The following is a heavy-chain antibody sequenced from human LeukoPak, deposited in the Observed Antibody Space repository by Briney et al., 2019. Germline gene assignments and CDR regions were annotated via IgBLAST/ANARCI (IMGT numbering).Heavy chain of an antibody. CDR3: ARDFNSYDYACFDI. D-gene: IGHD3-16*01. J-gene: IGHJ3*02. V-gene: IGHV1-18*01. Sequence: GASVKVSCKASGYTFTRYGISWVRQAPGQGLEWMGWISAYNGNTNYAQKLQGRVTMTTDTSASTAYMELRSLTSDDTAVYYCARDFNSYDYACFDIWGQGTMVTVSS. CDR1: GYTFTRYG. CDR2: ISAYNGNT.